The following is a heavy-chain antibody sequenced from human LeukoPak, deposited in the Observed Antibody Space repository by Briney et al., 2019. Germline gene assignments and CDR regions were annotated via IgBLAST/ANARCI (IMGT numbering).Heavy chain of an antibody. J-gene: IGHJ4*02. CDR1: GYTFTSYY. D-gene: IGHD6-19*01. V-gene: IGHV1-46*01. CDR3: AREREQWLALDY. Sequence: ASVKVSCXASGYTFTSYYMHWVRQAPGQGLEWMGIINPSGGSTSYAQKFQGRVTMTRDTSTSTVYMELSSLRSEDTAVYYCAREREQWLALDYWGQGTLVTVSS. CDR2: INPSGGST.